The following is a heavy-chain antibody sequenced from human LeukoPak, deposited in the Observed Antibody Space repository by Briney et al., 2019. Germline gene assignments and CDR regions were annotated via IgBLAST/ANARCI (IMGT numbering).Heavy chain of an antibody. Sequence: GGSLRLSCAASGFTFSSYGMHWVRQAPGKGLEWVAFIRYDGSNKYYADSVKGRFTISRDNSKNTLYLQMNSLRAEDTAVYYCAKDAPGGSYYYGSGSPNWFDPWGQGTLVTVSS. V-gene: IGHV3-30*02. J-gene: IGHJ5*02. CDR1: GFTFSSYG. D-gene: IGHD3-10*01. CDR2: IRYDGSNK. CDR3: AKDAPGGSYYYGSGSPNWFDP.